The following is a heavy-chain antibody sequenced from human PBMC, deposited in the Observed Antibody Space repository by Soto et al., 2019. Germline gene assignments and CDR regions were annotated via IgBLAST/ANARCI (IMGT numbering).Heavy chain of an antibody. V-gene: IGHV1-18*01. CDR3: ARDHQRSGWTPEWFDP. CDR2: ISAYNGNT. J-gene: IGHJ5*02. D-gene: IGHD6-19*01. CDR1: GYAFTSYG. Sequence: GASVKVSCKASGYAFTSYGISWVRQAPGQGLEWMGWISAYNGNTNDAQKVQGRVTMTTDTSTSIVYMELRSLRSDDTAVYYCARDHQRSGWTPEWFDPWGQGTLVTVSS.